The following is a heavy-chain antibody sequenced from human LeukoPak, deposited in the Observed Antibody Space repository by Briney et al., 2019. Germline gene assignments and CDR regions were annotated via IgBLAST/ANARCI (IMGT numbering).Heavy chain of an antibody. CDR3: ARGGDSSGWLFDY. CDR1: RVSIFTYY. Sequence: PSETLSLTCTVSRVSIFTYYWSWIRQPPGKGLEWIGYIYNSGGTNYNPSLKSRVTISVDTSKNQFSLKLNSVTTADTAVYYCARGGDSSGWLFDYWGQGILVTVSS. V-gene: IGHV4-59*01. J-gene: IGHJ4*02. D-gene: IGHD6-19*01. CDR2: IYNSGGT.